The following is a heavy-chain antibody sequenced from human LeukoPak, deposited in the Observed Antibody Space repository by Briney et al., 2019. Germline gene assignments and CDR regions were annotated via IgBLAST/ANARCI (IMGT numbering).Heavy chain of an antibody. D-gene: IGHD5-12*01. CDR1: GGSISSYY. J-gene: IGHJ4*02. V-gene: IGHV4-59*01. CDR2: IYYSGST. CDR3: ARARYSGYDFDY. Sequence: SETLSLTCTVSGGSISSYYWSWIRQPPGKGLEWIGYIYYSGSTNYNPSLKSRVTISVDTSENQFSLKLSSVTAADTAVYYCARARYSGYDFDYWGQGTLVTVSS.